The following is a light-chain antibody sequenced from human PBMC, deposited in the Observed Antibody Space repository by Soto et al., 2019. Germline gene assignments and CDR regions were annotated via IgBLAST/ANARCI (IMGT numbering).Light chain of an antibody. CDR2: GVS. CDR1: QSVAGN. V-gene: IGKV3-15*01. J-gene: IGKJ1*01. CDR3: QQRSNLPWT. Sequence: EIVMTQSPATLSVSPGETATLSCRASQSVAGNLAWYQQKPGQPPRLLIYGVSTRATGVPARFSGSGSGTDFTLTISRLEPEDFAVYYCQQRSNLPWTFGQGTKVDIK.